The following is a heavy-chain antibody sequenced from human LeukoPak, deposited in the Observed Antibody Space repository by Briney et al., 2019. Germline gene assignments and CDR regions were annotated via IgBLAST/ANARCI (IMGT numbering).Heavy chain of an antibody. CDR2: ISWNSGSI. CDR3: AKDADPLGSYSDY. J-gene: IGHJ4*02. V-gene: IGHV3-9*01. CDR1: GFTFDDYA. D-gene: IGHD1-26*01. Sequence: PGGSLRLSCAASGFTFDDYAMPWVRQAPGKGLEWVSGISWNSGSIGYADSVKGRFTISRDNAKNSLYLQMNSLRAEDTALYYCAKDADPLGSYSDYWGQGTLVTVSS.